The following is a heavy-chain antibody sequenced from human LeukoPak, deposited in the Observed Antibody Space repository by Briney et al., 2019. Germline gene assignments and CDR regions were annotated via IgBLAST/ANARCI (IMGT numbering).Heavy chain of an antibody. CDR3: ARGDLNCSSTSCYLGWFDP. D-gene: IGHD2-2*01. CDR2: INHSGST. CDR1: GGSFSGYY. V-gene: IGHV4-34*01. J-gene: IGHJ5*02. Sequence: SETLSLTCAVDGGSFSGYYWSWIRQPPGKGLEWIGEINHSGSTNYNPSLKSRVTISVDTSKNQFSLKLSSVTAADTAVYYCARGDLNCSSTSCYLGWFDPWGQGTLVTVSS.